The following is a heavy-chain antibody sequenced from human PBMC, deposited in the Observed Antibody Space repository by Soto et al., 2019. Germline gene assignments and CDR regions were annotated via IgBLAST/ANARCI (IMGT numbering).Heavy chain of an antibody. V-gene: IGHV3-23*01. CDR1: GFTFSTSA. CDR3: ARDKGADTGAIDN. Sequence: EVQLLDSGGGLAQPGGSLRLSCVASGFTFSTSALSWVRKAPGKGLEWVANIAGSSGTTTYAHSVTGRFTISRDNAKSSLHLQMNSLRAEDTAVYYCARDKGADTGAIDNWGQGILVTVSS. J-gene: IGHJ4*02. D-gene: IGHD6-19*01. CDR2: IAGSSGTT.